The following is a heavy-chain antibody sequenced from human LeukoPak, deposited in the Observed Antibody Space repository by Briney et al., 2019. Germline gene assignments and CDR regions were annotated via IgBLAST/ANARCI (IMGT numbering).Heavy chain of an antibody. CDR2: ISYDGSNK. Sequence: GGSLRLSCAASGFTFSSYAMHWVRQAPGKGLEWVAVISYDGSNKYYADSVKGRFTISRDNSKNTLYLQMNSLRAEDTAVYYCARPSADCSGGSCYYFDYWGQGTLVTVSS. CDR1: GFTFSSYA. V-gene: IGHV3-30*04. J-gene: IGHJ4*02. D-gene: IGHD2-15*01. CDR3: ARPSADCSGGSCYYFDY.